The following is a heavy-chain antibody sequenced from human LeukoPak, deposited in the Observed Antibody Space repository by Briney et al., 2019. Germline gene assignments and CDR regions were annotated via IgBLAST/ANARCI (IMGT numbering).Heavy chain of an antibody. V-gene: IGHV1-2*02. Sequence: ASVKVSCKASGYTFTGYYMHWVRQAPGQGLEWMGWINPNSGGTNYAQKFQGRVTMTRDTSISTAYMELSRPRSDDTAVYYCARVVYCSSTSCYTRRPSNWFDPWGQGTLVTVSS. J-gene: IGHJ5*02. D-gene: IGHD2-2*02. CDR2: INPNSGGT. CDR1: GYTFTGYY. CDR3: ARVVYCSSTSCYTRRPSNWFDP.